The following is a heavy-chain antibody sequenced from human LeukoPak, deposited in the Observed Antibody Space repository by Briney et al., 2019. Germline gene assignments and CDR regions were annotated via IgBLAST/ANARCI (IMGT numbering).Heavy chain of an antibody. J-gene: IGHJ4*02. CDR1: GFTFSSDA. V-gene: IGHV3-23*01. Sequence: GGSLRLSCAASGFTFSSDAMSWVRQAPGKGLEWVSAISGSGGSTYYADSVKGRFTISRDNSKNTLYLQMNSLRAEDTAVYYCAKGSRRGDFWSGYYRIPAPDYFDYWGQGTLVTVSS. CDR3: AKGSRRGDFWSGYYRIPAPDYFDY. D-gene: IGHD3-3*01. CDR2: ISGSGGST.